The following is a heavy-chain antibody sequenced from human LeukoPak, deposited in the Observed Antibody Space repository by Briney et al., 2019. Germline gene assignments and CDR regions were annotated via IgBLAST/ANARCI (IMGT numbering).Heavy chain of an antibody. CDR2: ISYDGSNK. J-gene: IGHJ4*02. V-gene: IGHV3-30*04. CDR3: AKVGYSFDY. CDR1: GFTFSSYA. Sequence: PGRSLRLSCAASGFTFSSYAMHWVRQAPGKGLEWLAVISYDGSNKYYADSVKGRFTISRDNSKNTLYLQMNSLRAEDTAVYYCAKVGYSFDYWGQGTLVTVSS. D-gene: IGHD5-24*01.